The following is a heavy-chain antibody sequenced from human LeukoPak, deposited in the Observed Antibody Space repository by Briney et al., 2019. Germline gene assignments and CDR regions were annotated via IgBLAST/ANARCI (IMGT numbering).Heavy chain of an antibody. Sequence: GASVKVSCKASGGTFSSYAISWVRQAPGQGLEWMGRIIPILGIANYAQKFQGRVTITADKSTSTAYMELSSLRSEDTAVYYCARAKDSSSWYLLFDYWGQGTPVTVSS. CDR1: GGTFSSYA. D-gene: IGHD6-13*01. CDR3: ARAKDSSSWYLLFDY. CDR2: IIPILGIA. V-gene: IGHV1-69*04. J-gene: IGHJ4*02.